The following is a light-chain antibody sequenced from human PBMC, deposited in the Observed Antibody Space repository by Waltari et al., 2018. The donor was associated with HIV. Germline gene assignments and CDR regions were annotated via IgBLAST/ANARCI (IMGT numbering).Light chain of an antibody. V-gene: IGLV2-14*01. CDR3: CSYTTSSTLV. J-gene: IGLJ2*01. Sequence: QSALTQPASMSGSPGQSITISCTGTSSDVGAHNHVSWYQQHPGKVPKTMICEDTKRPSEISNRFSGSKSGNTASLTISGLQAEDEADYYCCSYTTSSTLVFGGGTKLTVL. CDR2: EDT. CDR1: SSDVGAHNH.